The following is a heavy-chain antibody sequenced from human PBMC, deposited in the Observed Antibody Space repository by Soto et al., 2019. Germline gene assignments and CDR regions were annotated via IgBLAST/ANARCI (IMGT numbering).Heavy chain of an antibody. D-gene: IGHD2-15*01. CDR1: GGTFSSYA. V-gene: IGHV1-69*13. CDR3: ARELVVVAATHYYYYGMDV. CDR2: IIPIFGTA. J-gene: IGHJ6*02. Sequence: SVKVSCKACGGTFSSYAISWVRQAPGQGLEWMGGIIPIFGTANYAQKFQGRVTITADESTSTAYMELSSLRSEDTAVYYCARELVVVAATHYYYYGMDVWGQGTTVTVFS.